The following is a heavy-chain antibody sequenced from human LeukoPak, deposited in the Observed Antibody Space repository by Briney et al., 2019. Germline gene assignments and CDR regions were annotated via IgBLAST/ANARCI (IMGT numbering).Heavy chain of an antibody. J-gene: IGHJ3*02. Sequence: GASARVSCKASGYTLTRSGISRVRQAPGQGLEWMGWISAYNGNTNYAQKLQGRVTMTTDTSTSTAYMELRSLRSDDTSVYYYAKDRDSSFDAFDIWGQGTMVTVSS. CDR3: AKDRDSSFDAFDI. V-gene: IGHV1-18*01. CDR1: GYTLTRSG. CDR2: ISAYNGNT. D-gene: IGHD6-19*01.